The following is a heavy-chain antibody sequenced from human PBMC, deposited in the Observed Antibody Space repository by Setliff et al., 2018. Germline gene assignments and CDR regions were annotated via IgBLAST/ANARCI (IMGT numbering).Heavy chain of an antibody. J-gene: IGHJ6*03. CDR2: IYYGGST. CDR1: GGSISSSSYY. D-gene: IGHD6-13*01. Sequence: ASETLSLTCTVSGGSISSSSYYWGWIRQPPGKGLEWIGNIYYGGSTNYNPSLKSRVTISVDTSKKQFSLKLSSVTAADTAVYYCARGVLGYYYYTDVWDKGTTVTVSS. V-gene: IGHV4-39*07. CDR3: ARGVLGYYYYTDV.